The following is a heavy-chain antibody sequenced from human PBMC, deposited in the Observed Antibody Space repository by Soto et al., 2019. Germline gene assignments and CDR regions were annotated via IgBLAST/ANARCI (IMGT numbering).Heavy chain of an antibody. CDR3: ARYQTTVTSYDY. CDR2: IYYSGST. J-gene: IGHJ4*02. V-gene: IGHV4-39*07. D-gene: IGHD4-17*01. CDR1: GGSISSSSYY. Sequence: SETLSLTCTVSGGSISSSSYYWGWIRQPPGKGLEWIGSIYYSGSTYYNPSLKSRVTISVDRSKNQFSLKLSSVTAADTAVYYCARYQTTVTSYDYWGQGTLVTVSS.